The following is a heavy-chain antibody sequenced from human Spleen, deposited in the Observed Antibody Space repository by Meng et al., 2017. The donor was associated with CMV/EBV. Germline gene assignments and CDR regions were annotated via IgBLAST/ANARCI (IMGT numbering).Heavy chain of an antibody. D-gene: IGHD3-16*01. J-gene: IGHJ6*02. V-gene: IGHV3-74*01. Sequence: GESLKISCAASGFTFSHYWMHWVRRAPGKGLMWVSRINSDGRTTSYADSVKGRFIISRDNAKNSLYLQMNSLGTEDTALYYCARVGLAMDVWGQGTTVTVSS. CDR3: ARVGLAMDV. CDR1: GFTFSHYW. CDR2: INSDGRTT.